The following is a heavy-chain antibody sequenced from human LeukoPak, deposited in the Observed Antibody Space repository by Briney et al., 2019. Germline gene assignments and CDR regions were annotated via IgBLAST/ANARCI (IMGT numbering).Heavy chain of an antibody. J-gene: IGHJ6*03. D-gene: IGHD3-10*01. CDR3: ARAITMVRGVKSYYYYYMDV. CDR2: IIPIFGTA. CDR1: GGTFSSYA. V-gene: IGHV1-69*01. Sequence: WVKVSCKASGGTFSSYAISWVRHAPGQGLEWMGGIIPIFGTANYAQKFQGRVTITADESTSTAYMELSSLRSEDTAVYYCARAITMVRGVKSYYYYYMDVWGKGTTVTVSS.